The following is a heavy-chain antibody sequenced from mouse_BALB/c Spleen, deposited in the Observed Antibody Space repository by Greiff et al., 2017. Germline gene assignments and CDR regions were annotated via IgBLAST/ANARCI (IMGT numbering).Heavy chain of an antibody. D-gene: IGHD1-2*01. CDR3: AKHLDYGYVGAMDY. V-gene: IGHV7-3*02. Sequence: EVKLLESGGGLVQPGGSLRLSCATSGFTFTDYYMSWVRQPPGKALEWLGFIRNKANGYTTEYSASVKGRFTISRDNSQSILYLQMNTLRAEDSATYYCAKHLDYGYVGAMDYWGQGTSVTVSS. CDR1: GFTFTDYY. J-gene: IGHJ4*01. CDR2: IRNKANGYTT.